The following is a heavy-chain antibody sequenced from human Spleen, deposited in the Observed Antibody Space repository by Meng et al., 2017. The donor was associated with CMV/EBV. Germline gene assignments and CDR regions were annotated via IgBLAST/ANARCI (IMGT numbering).Heavy chain of an antibody. Sequence: SETLSLTCTVSGGSISSSSYFWGWIRQPPGKGLEWIGYIYYSGSTNYNPSLKSRVTISVDTSKNQFSLKLSSVTAADTAVYYCARSRYYYDSSGYPYYYGMDVWGQGTTVTVSS. V-gene: IGHV4-61*01. CDR2: IYYSGST. J-gene: IGHJ6*02. D-gene: IGHD3-22*01. CDR1: GGSISSSSYF. CDR3: ARSRYYYDSSGYPYYYGMDV.